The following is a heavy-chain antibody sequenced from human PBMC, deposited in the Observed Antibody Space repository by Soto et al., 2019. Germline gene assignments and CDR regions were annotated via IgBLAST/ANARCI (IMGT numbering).Heavy chain of an antibody. J-gene: IGHJ4*02. Sequence: PSETLSLTCSVSGGSIRSSHTSTYWTWIRQPPGKGLEWIAYIYHNGNTAYNPSLKSRITISVDSSKNQFSLKMNSVTAADTAVYYCARLNWNCGRDRYIDSWGPGILVTVSS. CDR2: IYHNGNT. D-gene: IGHD2-21*02. V-gene: IGHV4-61*01. CDR3: ARLNWNCGRDRYIDS. CDR1: GGSIRSSHTSTY.